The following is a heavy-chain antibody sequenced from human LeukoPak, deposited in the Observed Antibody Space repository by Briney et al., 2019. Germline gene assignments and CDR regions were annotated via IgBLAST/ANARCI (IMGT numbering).Heavy chain of an antibody. CDR1: GFSVSNNY. V-gene: IGHV3-66*01. D-gene: IGHD3-10*01. CDR2: IYDGGGT. CDR3: ARAFQYGSGSHPYSL. Sequence: GGSLRLSCAASGFSVSNNYMSWVRQAPGKGLEWVSGIYDGGGTYYADSVKGRFTISRDNFKNTVYLQVYSLRAGDTAMYYCARAFQYGSGSHPYSLWGQGTVVTVSS. J-gene: IGHJ4*02.